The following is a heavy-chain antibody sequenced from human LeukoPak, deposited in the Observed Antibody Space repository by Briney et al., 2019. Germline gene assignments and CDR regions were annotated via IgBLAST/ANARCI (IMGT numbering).Heavy chain of an antibody. D-gene: IGHD6-19*01. J-gene: IGHJ4*02. CDR3: AKDNRRHYTSGPNPDSLH. Sequence: GGSLRLSCAGSGFIFNNYAMHWFRQPPGKGLEWVSGISWNSGSIDYADSVKGRFTISRDNAKNSLYLQMNSLRVGDTAFYYCAKDNRRHYTSGPNPDSLHWGQGALVTVSS. CDR1: GFIFNNYA. V-gene: IGHV3-9*01. CDR2: ISWNSGSI.